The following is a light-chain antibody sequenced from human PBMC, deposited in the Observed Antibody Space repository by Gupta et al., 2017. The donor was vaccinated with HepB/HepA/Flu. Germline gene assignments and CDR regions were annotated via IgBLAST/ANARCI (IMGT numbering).Light chain of an antibody. Sequence: IVMTQSPLSLPVTPGESASISCRSNQGRLQYNGYNYLHWYQQRPGQSPQLLIYVASNRASGVSDRFSGSGSGTDFTLKISRVEADDVGIYYCRQPLQTPWTFGQGTKVEIK. J-gene: IGKJ1*01. CDR3: RQPLQTPWT. CDR1: QGRLQYNGYNY. V-gene: IGKV2-28*01. CDR2: VAS.